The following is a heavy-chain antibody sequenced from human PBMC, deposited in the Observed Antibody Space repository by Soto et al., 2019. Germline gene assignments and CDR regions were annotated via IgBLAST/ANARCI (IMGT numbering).Heavy chain of an antibody. V-gene: IGHV5-51*01. D-gene: IGHD1-1*01. J-gene: IGHJ6*02. CDR2: IYPGDSDT. CDR1: GYTFTNYW. CDR3: ARTTNGYYYYYGMDV. Sequence: GESLKISCKGSGYTFTNYWIGWVRQMPGKGLEWMGIIYPGDSDTRYSPSFQGQVTISADKSISTAYLQWGSLKASDTAMYYCARTTNGYYYYYGMDVWGQGTMVTVSS.